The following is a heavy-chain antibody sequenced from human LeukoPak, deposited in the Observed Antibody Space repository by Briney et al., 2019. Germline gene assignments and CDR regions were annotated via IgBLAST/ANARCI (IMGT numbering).Heavy chain of an antibody. D-gene: IGHD3-10*01. Sequence: QPGGSLRLSCAASGFTFSSYGMHWVRQAPGRGLEWVAFIRYDGSNKYYADSVKGRFTISRDNSKNTLYLQMKSLRAEDTAVYYCAKDKSMVRELDYWGQGNLVTVSS. J-gene: IGHJ4*02. CDR3: AKDKSMVRELDY. CDR2: IRYDGSNK. CDR1: GFTFSSYG. V-gene: IGHV3-30*02.